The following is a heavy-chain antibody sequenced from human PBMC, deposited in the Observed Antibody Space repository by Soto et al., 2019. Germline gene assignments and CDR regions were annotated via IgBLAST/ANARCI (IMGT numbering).Heavy chain of an antibody. V-gene: IGHV3-30*18. Sequence: QVQLVESGGGVVQPGRSLRLSCAASGLTFSSYGMHWVRQAPGKGLEWVAVISYDGSNKNYADSVKGRFTISRDNSKNTLYLQMNSLRAEDTAVYYCAKDWRRRGGYDSSFDYWGQGTLVTVSS. CDR2: ISYDGSNK. CDR1: GLTFSSYG. J-gene: IGHJ4*02. D-gene: IGHD5-12*01. CDR3: AKDWRRRGGYDSSFDY.